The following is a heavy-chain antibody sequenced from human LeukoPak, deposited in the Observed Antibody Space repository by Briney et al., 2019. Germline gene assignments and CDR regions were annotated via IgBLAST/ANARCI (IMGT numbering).Heavy chain of an antibody. CDR2: IRYDGSNK. CDR3: AKGGDYSDWYFDL. Sequence: GGSLRLSCAASGFTFSSYGIHWVRQAPGKGLEWVAFIRYDGSNKYYADSVKGRFTISRDNSKNTLYLQMNSLRAEDTAVYYCAKGGDYSDWYFDLWGRGTLVTVSS. V-gene: IGHV3-30*02. CDR1: GFTFSSYG. J-gene: IGHJ2*01. D-gene: IGHD4-17*01.